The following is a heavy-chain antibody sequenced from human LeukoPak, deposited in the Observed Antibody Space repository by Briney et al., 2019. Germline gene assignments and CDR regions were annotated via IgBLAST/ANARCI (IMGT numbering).Heavy chain of an antibody. Sequence: GGSLRLSCAASGFTLSDYYMSWIRQAPGKGLEWVSYISSSGSTIYYADSVKGRFTISRDNAKNSLYLQMNSLRAEDTAVYYCARVIYSSSWYPGNWFDPWGQGTLVTVSS. V-gene: IGHV3-11*01. CDR2: ISSSGSTI. CDR3: ARVIYSSSWYPGNWFDP. CDR1: GFTLSDYY. D-gene: IGHD6-13*01. J-gene: IGHJ5*02.